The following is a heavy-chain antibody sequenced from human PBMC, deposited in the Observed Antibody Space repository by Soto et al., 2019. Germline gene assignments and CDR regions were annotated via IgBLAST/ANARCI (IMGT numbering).Heavy chain of an antibody. CDR1: GFTFSSYG. V-gene: IGHV3-30*18. CDR2: ISYDGSNK. D-gene: IGHD2-15*01. J-gene: IGHJ4*02. CDR3: AKERGNKEGSLDY. Sequence: QVQLVESGGGVVQPGRSLRLSCAASGFTFSSYGMHWVRQAPGKGLEWVAVISYDGSNKYYADSVKGRFTISRDNSKNTLYLQMNSLRAEDTAVYYCAKERGNKEGSLDYWGQGTLVTVSS.